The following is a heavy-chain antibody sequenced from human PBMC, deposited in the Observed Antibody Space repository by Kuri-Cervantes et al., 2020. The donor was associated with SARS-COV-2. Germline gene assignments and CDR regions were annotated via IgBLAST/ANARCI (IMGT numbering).Heavy chain of an antibody. J-gene: IGHJ4*02. Sequence: ESLKISCTVSGGSISSSSYYWGWIRQPPGKGLGWIGSIYYSGSTYYNPSLKSRVTISVDTSKNQFSLKLSSVTAADTAVYYCARDRVDYYGSGSYIYWGQGTLVTVSS. CDR2: IYYSGST. V-gene: IGHV4-39*07. CDR1: GGSISSSSYY. D-gene: IGHD3-10*01. CDR3: ARDRVDYYGSGSYIY.